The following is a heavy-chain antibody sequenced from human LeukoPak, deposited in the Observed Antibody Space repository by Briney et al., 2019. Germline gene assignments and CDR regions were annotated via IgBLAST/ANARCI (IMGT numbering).Heavy chain of an antibody. V-gene: IGHV3-74*01. CDR3: ARVERWDSSGYLFDY. J-gene: IGHJ4*02. D-gene: IGHD3-22*01. CDR1: GFTFSSNW. CDR2: INSDGSST. Sequence: GGSLRLSCAASGFTFSSNWMHWVRQAPGKGLVWVSCINSDGSSTRYADSVKGRFTISRENAKNTLYLQMNSLRAEDTAVYYCARVERWDSSGYLFDYWGQGTLVTVSS.